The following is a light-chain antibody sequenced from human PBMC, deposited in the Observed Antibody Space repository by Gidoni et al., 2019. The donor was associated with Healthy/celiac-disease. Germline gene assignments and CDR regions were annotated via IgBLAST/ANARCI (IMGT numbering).Light chain of an antibody. J-gene: IGLJ3*02. CDR2: KNH. Sequence: QSVLTPPPSASGTPGRRVTIACSGSSSNIGSKYVYCYQQLPGKAPKLLIYKNHQRPSGVPDRFSGSQAGTAASLFISGLRSDDEADYYCAAWDDSLSGEVFGGGTKLTVL. V-gene: IGLV1-47*01. CDR3: AAWDDSLSGEV. CDR1: SSNIGSKY.